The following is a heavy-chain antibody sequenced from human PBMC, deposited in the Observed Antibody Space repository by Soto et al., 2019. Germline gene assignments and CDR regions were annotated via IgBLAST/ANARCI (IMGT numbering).Heavy chain of an antibody. Sequence: ASVKVSCKASGYTFTSYGISWVRQAPGQGLEWMGWISAYNGNTNYAQKLQGRVTMTTDTSTSTAYMELRSLRSDDTAVYYCAREGEYYYDSSGYLDYWGQGTLVTVSS. J-gene: IGHJ4*02. CDR2: ISAYNGNT. D-gene: IGHD3-22*01. CDR3: AREGEYYYDSSGYLDY. V-gene: IGHV1-18*01. CDR1: GYTFTSYG.